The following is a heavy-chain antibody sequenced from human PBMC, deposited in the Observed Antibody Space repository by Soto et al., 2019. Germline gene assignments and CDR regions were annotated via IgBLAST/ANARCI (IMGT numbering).Heavy chain of an antibody. D-gene: IGHD3-10*01. V-gene: IGHV3-23*01. CDR1: GFAFNSYA. J-gene: IGHJ5*01. CDR3: FKVHDHRYYGCFDS. Sequence: PGGSLRLACVASGFAFNSYAMTWVRQAPGKGLEWVSTITNSGGSTYYADSVKGRFTISRDNSKNTLYMHMTTLTAEDTAIYYCFKVHDHRYYGCFDSSGQGTLVTVSS. CDR2: ITNSGGST.